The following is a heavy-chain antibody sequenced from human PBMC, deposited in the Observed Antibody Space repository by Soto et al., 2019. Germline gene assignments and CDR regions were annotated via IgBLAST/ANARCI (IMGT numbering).Heavy chain of an antibody. CDR3: AKDVSLVPWFDP. CDR1: GFTFSGYA. D-gene: IGHD6-13*01. CDR2: ISGSGGST. Sequence: GGSLRLSCAASGFTFSGYAMSWVRQAPGKGLEWVSAISGSGGSTYYADSVKGRFTISRDNSKNTLYLQMNSLRAEDTAVYYCAKDVSLVPWFDPWGQGTLVTVSS. J-gene: IGHJ5*02. V-gene: IGHV3-23*01.